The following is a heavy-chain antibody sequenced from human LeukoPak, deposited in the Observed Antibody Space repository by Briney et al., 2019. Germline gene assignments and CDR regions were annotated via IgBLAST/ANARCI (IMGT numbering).Heavy chain of an antibody. CDR2: IYPGDSDT. J-gene: IGHJ4*02. CDR3: ARIIRRGLELPRHFDY. CDR1: GYSFTSYW. D-gene: IGHD1-7*01. V-gene: IGHV5-51*01. Sequence: GESLKISCKGSGYSFTSYWIGWVRQMPGKGLEWMGIIYPGDSDTRYSPSFQGQVTISADKSISTAYLQWSSLKASDTAMYYCARIIRRGLELPRHFDYWGQGTLVTVSS.